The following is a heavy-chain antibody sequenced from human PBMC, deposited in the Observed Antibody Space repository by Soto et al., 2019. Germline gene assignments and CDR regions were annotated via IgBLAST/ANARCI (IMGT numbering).Heavy chain of an antibody. V-gene: IGHV1-18*01. J-gene: IGHJ4*02. D-gene: IGHD5-12*01. CDR3: ARVIVATMNVDY. CDR2: ISAYNGNT. CDR1: GYTFTSYG. Sequence: XSVKVSCKASGYTFTSYGISWVRQAPGQGLEWMGWISAYNGNTNYAQKLQGRVTMTTDTSTSTAYMELRSLRSDDTAVYYCARVIVATMNVDYWGQGTLVTVSS.